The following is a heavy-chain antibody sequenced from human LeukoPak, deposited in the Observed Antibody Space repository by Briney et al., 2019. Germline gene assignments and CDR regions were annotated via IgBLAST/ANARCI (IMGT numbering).Heavy chain of an antibody. V-gene: IGHV3-9*01. CDR1: GFIFADYV. CDR3: AKDIGSIGAEGYDY. J-gene: IGHJ4*02. CDR2: ISWNSGRI. D-gene: IGHD6-13*01. Sequence: GGSLRLSCAASGFIFADYVIHSVRQAPGKGLEWVSGISWNSGRIGYADSVKGRFTISRDNTKNSLYLQMNSLRVEDTALYYCAKDIGSIGAEGYDYWGQGTLVTVSS.